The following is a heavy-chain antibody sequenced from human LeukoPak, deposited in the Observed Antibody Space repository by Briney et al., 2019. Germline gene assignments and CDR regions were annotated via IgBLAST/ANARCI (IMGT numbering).Heavy chain of an antibody. J-gene: IGHJ4*02. CDR2: IYPGDSAT. D-gene: IGHD1-26*01. CDR1: GYSFASYW. CDR3: ARKRGSFDY. Sequence: GESLKISCQGSGYSFASYWIGWVRQMPGKGLEWMGIIYPGDSATTYNPSFQGQVTISADKSTSTAYLQWSSLKASDTAMYYCARKRGSFDYWGQGTLVTVSS. V-gene: IGHV5-51*01.